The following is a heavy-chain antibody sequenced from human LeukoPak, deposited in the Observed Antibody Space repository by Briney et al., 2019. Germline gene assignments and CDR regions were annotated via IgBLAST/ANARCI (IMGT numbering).Heavy chain of an antibody. Sequence: GGSLRLSCAASGFTFSSYWMSWVRQAPGKGLEWVANIKQDGSEKYYVDSVKGRFTISRDNAKNSLYLQMNSLRAEDTAVYYCARGRLVVVVAADHDAFDIWGQGTMVTVSS. V-gene: IGHV3-7*01. CDR2: IKQDGSEK. J-gene: IGHJ3*02. CDR1: GFTFSSYW. D-gene: IGHD2-15*01. CDR3: ARGRLVVVVAADHDAFDI.